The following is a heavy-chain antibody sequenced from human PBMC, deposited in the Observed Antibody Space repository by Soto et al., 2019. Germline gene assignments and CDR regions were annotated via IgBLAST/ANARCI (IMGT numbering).Heavy chain of an antibody. D-gene: IGHD6-13*01. V-gene: IGHV3-23*01. Sequence: EVQLLESGGGLVQTGGSLRLSCAASGFTFSNYAVTWVRQAPGKGLERVSTISGSGGSTYDADSVKGRFTISRDNSKTTLYLQMNILGAEDTAVYYCAKDQGTSWYEIDYWGQGTLVTVSS. CDR1: GFTFSNYA. CDR3: AKDQGTSWYEIDY. J-gene: IGHJ4*02. CDR2: ISGSGGST.